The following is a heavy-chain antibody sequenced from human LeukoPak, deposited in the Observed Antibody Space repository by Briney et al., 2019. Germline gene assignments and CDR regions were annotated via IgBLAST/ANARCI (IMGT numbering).Heavy chain of an antibody. CDR3: AKDKDIVVVVAAFY. CDR2: ISGSGGST. CDR1: GFTFSSYA. V-gene: IGHV3-23*01. Sequence: PGGSLRLSCAASGFTFSSYAMSWVRQAPGKGLEWVSAISGSGGSTYYADSVKGRFTISRDNSKNTLYLQVNSLRAEDTAVYYCAKDKDIVVVVAAFYWGQGTLVTVSS. D-gene: IGHD2-15*01. J-gene: IGHJ4*02.